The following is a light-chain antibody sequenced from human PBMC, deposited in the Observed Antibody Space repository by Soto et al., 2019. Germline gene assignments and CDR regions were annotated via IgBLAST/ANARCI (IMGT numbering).Light chain of an antibody. J-gene: IGKJ5*01. Sequence: DIQMTQSPSSLSASVGDRVTITCQASQDISNYLNWYQQKPGKAPKLLIYDASNLETGITTXFSGSGSGTDFTFTISSLQPEDIATYYCQKYDNLQLTFGQGTRRAIK. CDR2: DAS. CDR1: QDISNY. V-gene: IGKV1-33*01. CDR3: QKYDNLQLT.